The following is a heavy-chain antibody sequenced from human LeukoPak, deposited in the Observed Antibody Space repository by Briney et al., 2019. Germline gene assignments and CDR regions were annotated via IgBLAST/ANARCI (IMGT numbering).Heavy chain of an antibody. CDR1: GFTFSSYA. CDR3: AKDTLIAARSCYFDY. CDR2: ISGSGGST. Sequence: QTGGSLRLSCAASGFTFSSYAMSWVRQAPGKGLEWVSAISGSGGSTYYADSVKGRFTISRDNSKNTLYLQMNSLRAEDTAVYYYAKDTLIAARSCYFDYWGQGTLVTVSS. V-gene: IGHV3-23*01. J-gene: IGHJ4*02. D-gene: IGHD6-6*01.